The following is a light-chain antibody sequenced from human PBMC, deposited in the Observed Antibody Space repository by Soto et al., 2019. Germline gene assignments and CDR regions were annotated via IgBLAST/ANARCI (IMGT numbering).Light chain of an antibody. J-gene: IGLJ1*01. CDR1: NIRRKS. CDR3: KVWDSSSDHPANV. CDR2: YVS. Sequence: SYELTQPPSLSVAQGNTARITCGGNNIRRKSEHWYQQKPGQAPVLVTYYVSDRPSGIPERFIGTNSWNTATLTISRVEAGDEDDYSCKVWDSSSDHPANVFGTGTKLSVL. V-gene: IGLV3-21*04.